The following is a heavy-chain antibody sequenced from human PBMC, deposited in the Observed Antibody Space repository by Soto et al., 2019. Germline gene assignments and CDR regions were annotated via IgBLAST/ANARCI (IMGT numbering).Heavy chain of an antibody. Sequence: QVQLQESGPGLVKPSGTLSLTCAVSGGSISSTNWWTWVRQSPGRGLEWIGEIYHSGTTNYSPSLKSRVNIAVDMSTNHLSLTLISVTAADTAVYYCAFPATADFDYRGKGILVTVSS. J-gene: IGHJ4*02. CDR2: IYHSGTT. CDR3: AFPATADFDY. V-gene: IGHV4-4*02. D-gene: IGHD6-13*01. CDR1: GGSISSTNW.